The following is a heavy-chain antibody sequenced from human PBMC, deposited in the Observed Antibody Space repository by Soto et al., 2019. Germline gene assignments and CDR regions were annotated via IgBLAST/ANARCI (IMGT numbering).Heavy chain of an antibody. CDR3: ARGRYSSGLFDP. V-gene: IGHV4-34*01. CDR1: GGYFSGYY. D-gene: IGHD6-19*01. CDR2: INHSGST. J-gene: IGHJ5*02. Sequence: SETLSLTCAVYGGYFSGYYWSWIRQPPGKGLEWIGEINHSGSTNYNPSLKSRVTISVDTSKNQYSLKLSSVTAADTAVYYCARGRYSSGLFDPWGQGTRVTVSS.